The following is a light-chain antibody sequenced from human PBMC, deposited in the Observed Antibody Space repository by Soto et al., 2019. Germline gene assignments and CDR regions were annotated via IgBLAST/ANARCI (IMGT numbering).Light chain of an antibody. CDR3: SSYSSIITRV. J-gene: IGLJ3*02. CDR2: DVS. V-gene: IGLV2-14*01. Sequence: QSALTQPASVSGSPGQSITISCTGTSSDVGDYNYVSWYQQLPGKAPKLLIYDVSSRPSGVSYRFSGSKSGNRASLTISGLQADDDADYYCSSYSSIITRVFGGGTKLTVL. CDR1: SSDVGDYNY.